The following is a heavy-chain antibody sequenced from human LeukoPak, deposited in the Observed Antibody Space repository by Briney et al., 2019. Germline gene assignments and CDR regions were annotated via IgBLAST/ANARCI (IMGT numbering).Heavy chain of an antibody. CDR3: ARQDPDAFDI. Sequence: SETLSLTCAVYGGSFIGYYWSWIRQPPGKGLEWIGEINHSGTTNYNPSLKSRVTISVDTSKNQFSLKLSSVTAADTAVYYCARQDPDAFDIWGQGTMVTVSS. V-gene: IGHV4-34*01. CDR2: INHSGTT. CDR1: GGSFIGYY. J-gene: IGHJ3*02.